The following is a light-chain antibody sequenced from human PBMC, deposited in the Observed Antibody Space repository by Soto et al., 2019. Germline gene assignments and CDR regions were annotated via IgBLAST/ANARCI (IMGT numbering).Light chain of an antibody. Sequence: ETVLTQSPVTLSLSPWEGATLSCRASQSVNSNLAWYQHKPGQAPTLLLYDAFTRATGIPARFSGSGSGTEFTLTISSLQSEDFAVYYCQQYNNWPSTFGQGTRLEIK. CDR2: DAF. CDR1: QSVNSN. CDR3: QQYNNWPST. V-gene: IGKV3D-15*01. J-gene: IGKJ5*01.